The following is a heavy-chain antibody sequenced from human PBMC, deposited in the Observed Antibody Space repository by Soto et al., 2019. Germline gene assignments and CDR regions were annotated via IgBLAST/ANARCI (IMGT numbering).Heavy chain of an antibody. V-gene: IGHV4-30-2*01. CDR3: ACVNGDTAMVTCAFGI. D-gene: IGHD5-18*01. CDR2: IYHSGST. Sequence: QLPLQESGSGLVKPSQTLSLTCAVSGGSISSGGYSWSWIRQPPGKGLEWIGYIYHSGSTYYNPSINRRVTISVDRSKNQFSLKLSSVTASDTAVYYCACVNGDTAMVTCAFGICDQGTMVTVSS. CDR1: GGSISSGGYS. J-gene: IGHJ3*02.